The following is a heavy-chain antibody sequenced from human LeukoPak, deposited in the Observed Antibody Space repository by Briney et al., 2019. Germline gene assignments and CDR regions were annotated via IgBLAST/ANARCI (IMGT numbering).Heavy chain of an antibody. J-gene: IGHJ4*02. CDR2: IHSTGNR. CDR3: ARYYCRGISCYTWIDY. V-gene: IGHV4-4*07. CDR1: GGSITNYF. Sequence: SETLSLTCTVSGGSITNYFWTWIRQPAGKGLEWVGRIHSTGNRHYDPSLKSRVTMLVDMSKNHFSLNLSSVTAADTALYYCARYYCRGISCYTWIDYWGQGTLVTVSS. D-gene: IGHD2-2*02.